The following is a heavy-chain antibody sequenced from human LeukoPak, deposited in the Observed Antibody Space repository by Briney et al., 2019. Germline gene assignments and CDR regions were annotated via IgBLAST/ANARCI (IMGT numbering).Heavy chain of an antibody. V-gene: IGHV4-30-4*01. CDR2: IYYSGST. CDR3: ARGTFYDSSGYSTYYFDY. CDR1: GGSISSGDYY. Sequence: PSETLSLTCTVSGGSISSGDYYWSWIRQPPGKGLEWIGYIYYSGSTYYNPSLKSRVTISVDTSKNQFSLKLSSVTAADTAVYYCARGTFYDSSGYSTYYFDYWGQGTLVTVSS. D-gene: IGHD3-22*01. J-gene: IGHJ4*02.